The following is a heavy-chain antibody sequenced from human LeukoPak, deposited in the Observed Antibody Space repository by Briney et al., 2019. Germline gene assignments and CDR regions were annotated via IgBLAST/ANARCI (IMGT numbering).Heavy chain of an antibody. CDR1: GYTFTSYA. D-gene: IGHD5-12*01. Sequence: GASVKVSCKASGYTFTSYAMHWVRQAPGQRLEWMGWISAYNGNTNYAQKLQGRVTMTTDTSTSTAYMELRSLRSDDTAVYYCARDQWYSGYVYDAFDIWGQGTMVTVSS. CDR3: ARDQWYSGYVYDAFDI. J-gene: IGHJ3*02. CDR2: ISAYNGNT. V-gene: IGHV1-18*01.